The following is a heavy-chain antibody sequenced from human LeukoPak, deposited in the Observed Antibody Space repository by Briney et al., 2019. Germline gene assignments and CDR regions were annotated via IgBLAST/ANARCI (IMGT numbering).Heavy chain of an antibody. CDR1: GGSFSGYY. D-gene: IGHD2-15*01. V-gene: IGHV4-34*01. CDR2: INHSGST. CDR3: ARQPRYCSGGSCYKGYYYYGMDV. Sequence: SETLSLTCAVYGGSFSGYYWSWIRQPPGKGLEWIGEINHSGSTNYNPSLKSRVTISVDTSKNQFSLKLSSVTAADTAVYYCARQPRYCSGGSCYKGYYYYGMDVWGQGTTVTVSS. J-gene: IGHJ6*02.